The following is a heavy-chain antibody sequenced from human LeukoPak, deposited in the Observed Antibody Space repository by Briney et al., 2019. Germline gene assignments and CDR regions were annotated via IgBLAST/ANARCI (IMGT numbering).Heavy chain of an antibody. CDR3: ARAWYYGSGSPFDP. Sequence: SETLSLTCAVYGGSFSGYYWSWIRQPPGKGLEWIGEINHSGSTNYNPSLKSRVTISVDTSKNQFSLKLSSVIAADTAVYYCARAWYYGSGSPFDPWGQGTLVTVSS. CDR1: GGSFSGYY. CDR2: INHSGST. V-gene: IGHV4-34*01. D-gene: IGHD3-10*01. J-gene: IGHJ5*02.